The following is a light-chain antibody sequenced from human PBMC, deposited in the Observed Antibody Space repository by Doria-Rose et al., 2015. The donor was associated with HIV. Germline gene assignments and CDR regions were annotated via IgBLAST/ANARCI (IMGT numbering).Light chain of an antibody. CDR1: EGISRY. J-gene: IGKJ1*01. CDR3: QQFDSFPRT. V-gene: IGKV1-9*01. Sequence: TQSPSFLSASVGVRVTITCPASEGISRYLAWYQHKPGKAPTLLIVCASTLQSGVPSRLSGSRSRTEITLTISSPQPEDFATYYCQQFDSFPRTFGQGTKVELK. CDR2: CAS.